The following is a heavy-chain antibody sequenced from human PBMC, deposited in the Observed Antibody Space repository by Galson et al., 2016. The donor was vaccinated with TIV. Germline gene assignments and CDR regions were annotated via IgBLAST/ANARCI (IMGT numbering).Heavy chain of an antibody. CDR2: IEGDGRDK. J-gene: IGHJ5*02. CDR3: ERVHWDFIVVPAATPNNWFDP. Sequence: SLRLSCAASGFTFYNYWMSWVRQAPGKGLEWVASIEGDGRDKDYVDSVKGRFTISRDNAKNSPYLQMNSLRPEDPAVYYCERVHWDFIVVPAATPNNWFDPWGQGTLVIVSS. CDR1: GFTFYNYW. V-gene: IGHV3-7*01. D-gene: IGHD2-2*01.